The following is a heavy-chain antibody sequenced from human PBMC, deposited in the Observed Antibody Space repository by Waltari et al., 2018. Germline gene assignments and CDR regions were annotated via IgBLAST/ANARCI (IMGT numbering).Heavy chain of an antibody. CDR1: GYTFTSYD. CDR2: MNPNSGNT. J-gene: IGHJ4*02. V-gene: IGHV1-8*03. CDR3: ARRFYDFWSGYSYFDY. D-gene: IGHD3-3*01. Sequence: QVQLVQSGAEVKKPGASVKVSCKSSGYTFTSYDINWVLQATGQGLEWMGWMNPNSGNTGYAQKFQGRVTITRNTSISTAYMELSSLRSEDTAVYYCARRFYDFWSGYSYFDYWGQGTLVTVSS.